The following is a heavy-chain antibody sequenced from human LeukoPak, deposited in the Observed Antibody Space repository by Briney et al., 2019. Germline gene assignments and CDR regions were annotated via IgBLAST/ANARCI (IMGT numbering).Heavy chain of an antibody. V-gene: IGHV1-69*13. CDR2: IIPIFGTA. J-gene: IGHJ4*02. CDR1: GGTFSSYA. D-gene: IGHD5-18*01. Sequence: GASVKVSCTASGGTFSSYAISWVRQAPGQGLEWMGGIIPIFGTANYAQKFQGRVTITADESTSTAYMELSSLRSEDTAVYYCARASSQDTAMAPFDYWGQGTLVTVSS. CDR3: ARASSQDTAMAPFDY.